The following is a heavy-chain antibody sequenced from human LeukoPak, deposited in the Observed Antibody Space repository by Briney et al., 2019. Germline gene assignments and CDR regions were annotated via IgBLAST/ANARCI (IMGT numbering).Heavy chain of an antibody. CDR2: IYYSGST. CDR3: ARGRDYCDSRWDWFDP. J-gene: IGHJ5*02. V-gene: IGHV4-59*01. Sequence: SETLSLTCTVSGGSISSYYWSWIRQPPGKGLEWIGYIYYSGSTNYNPSLKSRVTISVDTSKNQFSLKLSSVTAADTAVYYCARGRDYCDSRWDWFDPWGQGTLVTVSS. D-gene: IGHD3-22*01. CDR1: GGSISSYY.